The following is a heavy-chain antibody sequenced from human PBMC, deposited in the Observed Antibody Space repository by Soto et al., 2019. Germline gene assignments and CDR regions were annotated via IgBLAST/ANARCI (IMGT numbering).Heavy chain of an antibody. V-gene: IGHV3-23*01. J-gene: IGHJ4*02. CDR1: GFTFSSYA. CDR3: AKDRGDYG. Sequence: EVPLLESGGGLVQPGGSLRLSCAASGFTFSSYAMSWVRQAPGKGLEWVSAISGSGGSTYYADSVKGRFTLAGDNSKNTLYLQMNSLRAEDTAVYYCAKDRGDYGGGQGTLVTVSS. D-gene: IGHD3-10*01. CDR2: ISGSGGST.